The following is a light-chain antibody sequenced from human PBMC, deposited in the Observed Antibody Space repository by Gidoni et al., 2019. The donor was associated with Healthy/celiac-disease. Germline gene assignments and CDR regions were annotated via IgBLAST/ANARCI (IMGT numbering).Light chain of an antibody. J-gene: IGKJ5*01. CDR3: QQRSNWPFT. V-gene: IGKV3-11*01. CDR2: DAS. Sequence: ELVLTQSPATLSLSPGERATISCRASQSVSSYLAWYQQTPGQAPRLLIYDASNRATGIPARFRGSGSGTDFTLTISSLEPEDFAVYYCQQRSNWPFTFGQGTRLEIK. CDR1: QSVSSY.